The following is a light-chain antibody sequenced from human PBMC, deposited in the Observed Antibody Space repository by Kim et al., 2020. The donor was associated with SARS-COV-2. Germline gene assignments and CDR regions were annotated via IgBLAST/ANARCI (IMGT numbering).Light chain of an antibody. CDR2: EVT. CDR3: CSYANTNILYV. Sequence: QSALTQPASVSGSPGQSITLSCTATSSDIGRYHLVSWYQQHPGKAPKLLLYEVTKRPSGVSDRFSGSKSGNTASLTISGPQAEDEADYYCCSYANTNILYVFGTGTKVTVL. V-gene: IGLV2-23*02. J-gene: IGLJ1*01. CDR1: SSDIGRYHL.